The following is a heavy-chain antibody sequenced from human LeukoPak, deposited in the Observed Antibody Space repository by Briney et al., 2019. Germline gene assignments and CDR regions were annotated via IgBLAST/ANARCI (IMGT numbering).Heavy chain of an antibody. CDR2: IYHSGST. CDR3: ARDLIHKDDSNAA. Sequence: SETLSLTCTVSGGPISSYYWSWIRQPPGKGLEWIGYIYHSGSTNYNPSLKSRVTISIDTSKNQFSLKLNSVTAADTAVYYCARDLIHKDDSNAAWGQGTLVSVSS. CDR1: GGPISSYY. V-gene: IGHV4-59*01. J-gene: IGHJ5*02. D-gene: IGHD2-8*01.